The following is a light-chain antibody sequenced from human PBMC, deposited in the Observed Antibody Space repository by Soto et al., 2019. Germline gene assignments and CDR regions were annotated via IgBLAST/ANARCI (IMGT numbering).Light chain of an antibody. J-gene: IGLJ3*02. CDR3: CSYAGSYTLWV. Sequence: QSVLTQPRSVSRSPGQSVTISCTGTSSDVGGYNFVSWYQQYPGKAPKLIIYDVSKRPSGVPDRFSGSKSGNTASLTISGLQAEDEADYYCCSYAGSYTLWVFGGGTKLTV. CDR1: SSDVGGYNF. V-gene: IGLV2-11*01. CDR2: DVS.